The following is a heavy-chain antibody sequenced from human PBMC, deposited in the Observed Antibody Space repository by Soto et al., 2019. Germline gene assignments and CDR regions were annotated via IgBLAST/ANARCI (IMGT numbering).Heavy chain of an antibody. D-gene: IGHD3-10*01. V-gene: IGHV5-51*01. CDR2: IYPGDSDT. Sequence: PGESLKISCKGSGYSFTSYWIGWVRQMPGKGLEWMGIIYPGDSDTRYSPSFQGQVTISADKSISTAYLQWSSLKASDTAMYYCARLDGSGPELWVQSSYYYMDAWGKGTTVTVSS. CDR1: GYSFTSYW. J-gene: IGHJ6*03. CDR3: ARLDGSGPELWVQSSYYYMDA.